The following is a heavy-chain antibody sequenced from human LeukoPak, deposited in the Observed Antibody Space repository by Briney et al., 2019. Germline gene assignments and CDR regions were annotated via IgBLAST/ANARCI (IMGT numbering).Heavy chain of an antibody. D-gene: IGHD6-13*01. CDR3: ARGVKQQLIRGNKYFDY. CDR1: GYTFTSYD. Sequence: ASVNVSCKASGYTFTSYDINWVRQAPGQGLEWMGWTNPNSGNIGYAQKFQGRVTMTRNTSISTVYMELSSLRSEDTAVYYCARGVKQQLIRGNKYFDYWGQGTLVTVSS. V-gene: IGHV1-8*01. CDR2: TNPNSGNI. J-gene: IGHJ4*02.